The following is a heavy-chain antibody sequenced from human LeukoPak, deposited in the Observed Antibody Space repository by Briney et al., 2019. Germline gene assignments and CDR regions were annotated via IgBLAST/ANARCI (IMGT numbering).Heavy chain of an antibody. J-gene: IGHJ4*02. CDR3: AKDLSRYSYVSTPEY. Sequence: GGSLRLSCAASGFTFSSYGMSWVRQAPGKGLEWVSYISSSTRTIYYADSVKGRFTISRDNAKNSLYLQMNSLRTEDTALYYCAKDLSRYSYVSTPEYWGQGTPVTVSS. D-gene: IGHD5-18*01. CDR1: GFTFSSYG. CDR2: ISSSTRTI. V-gene: IGHV3-48*04.